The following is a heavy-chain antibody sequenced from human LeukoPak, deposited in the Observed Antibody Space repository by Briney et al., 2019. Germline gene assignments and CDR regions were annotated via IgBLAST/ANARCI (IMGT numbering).Heavy chain of an antibody. CDR3: AKVRSPYYDSSGLDY. J-gene: IGHJ4*02. Sequence: GGSLRLSCAASGFTFSSYAMSWVRQAPGKGLEWVSTISGSGSSTNYADSVKGRFTISRDNSKNTLYLQMNSLRAEDTAVYYCAKVRSPYYDSSGLDYWGQGTLVTVSS. D-gene: IGHD3-22*01. CDR2: ISGSGSST. CDR1: GFTFSSYA. V-gene: IGHV3-23*01.